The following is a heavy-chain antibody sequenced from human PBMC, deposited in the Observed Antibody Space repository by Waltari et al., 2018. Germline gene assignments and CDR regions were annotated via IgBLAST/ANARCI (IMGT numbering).Heavy chain of an antibody. V-gene: IGHV1-24*01. Sequence: QVQLVQSGAEVKKPGASVKVSCKVSGYTLTELSMHWVRQAPGKGLEWMGGFDPEDGETIYAQKFQGRVTMTEETSTDTAYMELSSLRSEDTAVYYCATGLVAVAGKEDWGQGTLVTVSS. CDR1: GYTLTELS. CDR3: ATGLVAVAGKED. CDR2: FDPEDGET. J-gene: IGHJ4*02. D-gene: IGHD6-19*01.